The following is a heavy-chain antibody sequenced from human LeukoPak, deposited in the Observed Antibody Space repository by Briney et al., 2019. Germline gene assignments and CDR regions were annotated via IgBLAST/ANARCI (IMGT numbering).Heavy chain of an antibody. CDR2: ISYAGSNR. V-gene: IGHV3-30*18. CDR1: GFTLSSYA. Sequence: QPGRSLRLSCEVSGFTLSSYAMHWVRQAPGKGLEWVAVISYAGSNRYYADSVKGRFTISRDNSKNTLYLQMNSLRGEDTAVYYCAKGLELLDNYYYGMGVWGQGTTVTVSS. CDR3: AKGLELLDNYYYGMGV. J-gene: IGHJ6*02. D-gene: IGHD1-7*01.